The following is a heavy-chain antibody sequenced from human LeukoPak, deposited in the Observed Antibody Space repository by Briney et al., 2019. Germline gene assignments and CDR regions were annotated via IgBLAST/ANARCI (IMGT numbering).Heavy chain of an antibody. D-gene: IGHD4-17*01. CDR2: IYTSGST. V-gene: IGHV4-4*07. CDR3: SRDETDYGDSEY. Sequence: PSETLSLTCTGSGGSISSYYWSWLRQPAGKGLEWIGRIYTSGSTNYNPSLKSRVTMSVDTSKNQFSLKLSSVTASNTALYSRSRDETDYGDSEYWGQGTLVTVSS. J-gene: IGHJ4*02. CDR1: GGSISSYY.